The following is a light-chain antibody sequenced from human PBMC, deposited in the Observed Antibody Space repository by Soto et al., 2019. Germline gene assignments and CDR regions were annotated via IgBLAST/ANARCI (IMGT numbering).Light chain of an antibody. J-gene: IGKJ1*01. Sequence: DIQMTQSPSTLCASVGDRVTIACRANQTITRWLAWYQQKPGKAPKLLIFDASTLESGVPSRFSVSGYGTEFTLTIRSLQPEDFATYYCQQYHTFWTFGQGTTVEV. CDR1: QTITRW. CDR3: QQYHTFWT. CDR2: DAS. V-gene: IGKV1-5*01.